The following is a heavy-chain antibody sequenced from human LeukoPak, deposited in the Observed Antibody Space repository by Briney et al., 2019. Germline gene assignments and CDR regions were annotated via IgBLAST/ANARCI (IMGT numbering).Heavy chain of an antibody. CDR1: GFTFSSYW. V-gene: IGHV3-74*01. J-gene: IGHJ4*02. D-gene: IGHD1-26*01. CDR3: ARNFVGTSTSDFDS. Sequence: SGGSLRLSCAASGFTFSSYWMHWVRQVPGKGLVWVSRIREDGTITNYEDSVKGRFTIFRDNARNTLYLQMRSLRAEDTAIYYCARNFVGTSTSDFDSWGQGTQVTVSS. CDR2: IREDGTIT.